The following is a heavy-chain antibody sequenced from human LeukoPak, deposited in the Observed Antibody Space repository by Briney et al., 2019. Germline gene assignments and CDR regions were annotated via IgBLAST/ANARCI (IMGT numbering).Heavy chain of an antibody. CDR2: INHGGST. V-gene: IGHV4-34*01. J-gene: IGHJ6*03. Sequence: SETLSLTCAVYGGSSSDYFWSWIRQPPGKGLEWIGEINHGGSTNYNPSLKSRITISVDTSKNQFFLKLSSMTAADTAVYYCARGRTGYQLLPTKKDYSYYYIDVWGKGTTVTVSS. CDR3: ARGRTGYQLLPTKKDYSYYYIDV. D-gene: IGHD2-2*01. CDR1: GGSSSDYF.